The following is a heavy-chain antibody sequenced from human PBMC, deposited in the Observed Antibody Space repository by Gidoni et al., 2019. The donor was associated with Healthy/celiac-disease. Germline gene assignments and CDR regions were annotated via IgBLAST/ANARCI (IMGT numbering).Heavy chain of an antibody. CDR1: GFPFSGSA. V-gene: IGHV3-73*01. CDR3: TRHVDTAMDPNYYYYYGMDV. CDR2: IRSKANSYAT. D-gene: IGHD5-18*01. Sequence: EVQLVESGGGLVQPGGSLKLSCAASGFPFSGSALHLVRQASGKGLEWVGRIRSKANSYATAYAASVKGRFTISRDDSKNTAYLQMNSLKTEDTAVYYCTRHVDTAMDPNYYYYYGMDVWGQGTTVTVSS. J-gene: IGHJ6*02.